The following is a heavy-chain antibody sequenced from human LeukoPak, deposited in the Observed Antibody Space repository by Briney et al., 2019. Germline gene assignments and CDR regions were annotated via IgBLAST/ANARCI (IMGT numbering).Heavy chain of an antibody. J-gene: IGHJ6*02. V-gene: IGHV4-31*03. Sequence: SQTLSLTCTVSGGSLSSGGYYWIWLRQHPGRGVEGVGYMYYSGSTYYNPSLKSRVTISVDTSKNQFSLKLSSVTAADTAVYYCARGPLGYCSSTSCYDGYYYYGMDVWGQGTTVSVS. D-gene: IGHD2-2*01. CDR3: ARGPLGYCSSTSCYDGYYYYGMDV. CDR1: GGSLSSGGYY. CDR2: MYYSGST.